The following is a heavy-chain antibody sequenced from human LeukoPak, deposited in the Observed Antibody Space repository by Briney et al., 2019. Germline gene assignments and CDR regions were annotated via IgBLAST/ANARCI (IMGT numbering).Heavy chain of an antibody. J-gene: IGHJ4*02. CDR2: IYTSGST. Sequence: NPSETLSLTCTVSGGSISSGSYYWSWIRQPAGKGLEWIGRIYTSGSTNYNPSLKSRVTISVDTSKNQFSLKLSSVTAADTAVYYCARGSLQLWFAYWGQGTLVTVSS. CDR1: GGSISSGSYY. D-gene: IGHD5-18*01. V-gene: IGHV4-61*02. CDR3: ARGSLQLWFAY.